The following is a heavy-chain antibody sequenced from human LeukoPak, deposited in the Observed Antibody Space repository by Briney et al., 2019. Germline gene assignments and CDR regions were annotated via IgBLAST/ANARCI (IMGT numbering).Heavy chain of an antibody. Sequence: ASVKVSCKASGYTFTSYGISWVRQAPGQGLEWMGWISAYNCNTNYAQKLQGRVTMTTDTSTSTAYMELRSLRSDDTAVYYCARNVDYDILTGYRTYYFDYWGQGTLVTVSS. J-gene: IGHJ4*02. D-gene: IGHD3-9*01. CDR2: ISAYNCNT. CDR3: ARNVDYDILTGYRTYYFDY. V-gene: IGHV1-18*01. CDR1: GYTFTSYG.